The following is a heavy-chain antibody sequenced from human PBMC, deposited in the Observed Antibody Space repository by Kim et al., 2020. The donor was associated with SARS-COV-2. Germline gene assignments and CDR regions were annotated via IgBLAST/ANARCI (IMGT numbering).Heavy chain of an antibody. CDR2: IIPIFGTA. CDR1: GGTFSSYA. D-gene: IGHD2-15*01. Sequence: SVKVSCKASGGTFSSYAISWVRQAPGQGLEWMGGIIPIFGTANYAQKFQGRVTITADESTSTAYMELSSLRSEDTAVYYCAGRGGYCSGGSCYSGAFDYWGQGTLVTVSS. J-gene: IGHJ4*02. CDR3: AGRGGYCSGGSCYSGAFDY. V-gene: IGHV1-69*13.